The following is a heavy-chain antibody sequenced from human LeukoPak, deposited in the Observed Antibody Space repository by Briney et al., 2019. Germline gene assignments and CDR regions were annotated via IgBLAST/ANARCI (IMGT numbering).Heavy chain of an antibody. Sequence: ASVKVSCKASGGTFSSYAISWVRQAPGQGLEWMGGIIPIFGTANYAQKFQGRVTITADKSTSTAYMELSSLRSEDTAVYYCARGATMYSSGWYPTHNWFDPWGQGTLVTVSS. CDR3: ARGATMYSSGWYPTHNWFDP. CDR2: IIPIFGTA. V-gene: IGHV1-69*06. D-gene: IGHD6-19*01. CDR1: GGTFSSYA. J-gene: IGHJ5*02.